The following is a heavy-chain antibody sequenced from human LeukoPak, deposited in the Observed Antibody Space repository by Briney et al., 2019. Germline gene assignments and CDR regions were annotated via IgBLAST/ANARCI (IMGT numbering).Heavy chain of an antibody. Sequence: GGSLRLSCAASGFTFSSYAMSWVRQAPGKGLEWVSAISGSGGSTYYADSVKGRFTISRDNSKNTLYLQMNSLRVEDTAVYYCAKVEEGGSGSYYPYFGYWGQGTLVTVSS. CDR2: ISGSGGST. J-gene: IGHJ4*02. D-gene: IGHD3-10*01. CDR3: AKVEEGGSGSYYPYFGY. V-gene: IGHV3-23*01. CDR1: GFTFSSYA.